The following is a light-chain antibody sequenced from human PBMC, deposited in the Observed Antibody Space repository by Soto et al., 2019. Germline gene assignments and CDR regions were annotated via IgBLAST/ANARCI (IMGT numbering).Light chain of an antibody. V-gene: IGKV3-11*01. CDR1: QSVSGH. J-gene: IGKJ1*01. Sequence: EIVLTQSPATLSLSPGERATLSCRASQSVSGHLAWYQQKPGQSPRLLIYDASNRATGIPARFSGSGSGTDFTLTISSLEPEDFAFYFCQQRSHWPTFGQGTKVDIK. CDR2: DAS. CDR3: QQRSHWPT.